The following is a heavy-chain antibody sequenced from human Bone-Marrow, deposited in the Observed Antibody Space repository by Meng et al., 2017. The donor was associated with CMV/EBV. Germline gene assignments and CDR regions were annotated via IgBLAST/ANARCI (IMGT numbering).Heavy chain of an antibody. CDR3: SRTLRYPNALDI. J-gene: IGHJ3*02. Sequence: GGSLRLSCAASGFTFSSYWMTWVRQAPGKGLEWVANIKHDGSEKYYVDSVKGRFTISRDNAKNSLYLQMNGLRAEDTAVYYCSRTLRYPNALDIWGQGTMVTVSS. CDR2: IKHDGSEK. CDR1: GFTFSSYW. D-gene: IGHD1-1*01. V-gene: IGHV3-7*03.